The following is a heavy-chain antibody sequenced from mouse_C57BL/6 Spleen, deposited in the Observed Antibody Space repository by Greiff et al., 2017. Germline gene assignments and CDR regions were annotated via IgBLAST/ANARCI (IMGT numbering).Heavy chain of an antibody. CDR1: GYAFTNYL. Sequence: QVPLQQSGAELVRPGTSVKVSCTASGYAFTNYLIEWVKQRPGQGLEWIGVINPGSGGTNYNEKFKGKATLTADTSSSTAYMQLSSLTSEDSAVYFCARRSQASYYFDYWGQGTTLTVSS. CDR2: INPGSGGT. CDR3: ARRSQASYYFDY. J-gene: IGHJ2*01. V-gene: IGHV1-54*01. D-gene: IGHD3-2*02.